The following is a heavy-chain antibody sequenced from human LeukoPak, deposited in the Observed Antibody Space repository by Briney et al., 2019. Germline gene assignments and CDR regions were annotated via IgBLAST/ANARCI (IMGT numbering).Heavy chain of an antibody. Sequence: GGSLRLSCAASGFAFSTYNINWVRQAPGKGLEWVSSISGRHSYMYYADSVKGRFTSSRDNAKNSLFLQMNSLRAEETAVYYCVRGGGSRGFLDYWGQGTLVTVSS. CDR2: ISGRHSYM. D-gene: IGHD3-16*01. CDR1: GFAFSTYN. V-gene: IGHV3-21*01. CDR3: VRGGGSRGFLDY. J-gene: IGHJ4*02.